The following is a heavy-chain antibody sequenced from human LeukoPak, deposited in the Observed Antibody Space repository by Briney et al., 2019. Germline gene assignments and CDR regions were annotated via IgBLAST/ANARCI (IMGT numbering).Heavy chain of an antibody. CDR1: GGXISSGGYY. V-gene: IGHV4-31*03. CDR2: IYHTGST. CDR3: AREANRYYYGSGTLGFDS. J-gene: IGHJ4*02. Sequence: SETLSLTCTVSGGXISSGGYYWSWIRQHPGKGLEWIGFIYHTGSTYYSPSLKSRITISVDMSKNQFSLNLSSVTAADTAVYYCAREANRYYYGSGTLGFDSWGQGTLVSVSS. D-gene: IGHD3-10*01.